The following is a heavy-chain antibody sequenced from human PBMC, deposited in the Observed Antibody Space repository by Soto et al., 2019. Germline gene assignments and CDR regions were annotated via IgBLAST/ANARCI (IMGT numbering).Heavy chain of an antibody. D-gene: IGHD6-19*01. CDR2: INAGNGNT. J-gene: IGHJ5*02. CDR3: ARETGKQWLATPNWFDP. CDR1: GYTFTSYA. Sequence: ASVNVSCKASGYTFTSYAMHWVRQAPGQRLEWMGWINAGNGNTKYSQKFQGRVTITRDTSASTAYMELSSLRSEDTAVYYCARETGKQWLATPNWFDPWGQGTLVTVPQ. V-gene: IGHV1-3*01.